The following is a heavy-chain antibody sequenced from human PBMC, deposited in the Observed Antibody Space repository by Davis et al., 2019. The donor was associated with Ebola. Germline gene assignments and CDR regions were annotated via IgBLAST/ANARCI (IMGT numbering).Heavy chain of an antibody. J-gene: IGHJ4*02. CDR3: ARMGKSYYDSLWDY. CDR2: IYPGDSDT. Sequence: GESLKISCKGSGYSFTSYWIGRVRQMPGKGLEWMGIIYPGDSDTRYSPSFQGQVTISADKSFSTAYLQWSGLKASDTDMYYCARMGKSYYDSLWDYWGQGTLVTVSS. D-gene: IGHD3-10*01. V-gene: IGHV5-51*01. CDR1: GYSFTSYW.